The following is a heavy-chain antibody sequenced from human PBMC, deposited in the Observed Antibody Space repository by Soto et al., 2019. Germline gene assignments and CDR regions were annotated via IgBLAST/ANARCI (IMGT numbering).Heavy chain of an antibody. V-gene: IGHV1-18*01. D-gene: IGHD6-13*01. CDR1: GYTFTSYG. CDR3: ARDLVGRGAYSSSWYRYYGMDV. Sequence: ASVKVSCKASGYTFTSYGISWVRQAPGQGLEWMGWISAYNGNTNYAQKLQGRVTMTTDTSTNTAYMELRSLRSDDTAVYYCARDLVGRGAYSSSWYRYYGMDVWGQGTTVTVSS. CDR2: ISAYNGNT. J-gene: IGHJ6*02.